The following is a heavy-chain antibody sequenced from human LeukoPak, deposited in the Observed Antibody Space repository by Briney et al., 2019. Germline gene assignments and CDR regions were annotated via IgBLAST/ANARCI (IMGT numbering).Heavy chain of an antibody. D-gene: IGHD6-19*01. Sequence: GGSLRLSCAASGFTFSSYALSWVRQAPGKGPEWVSGISSSGRSKYYANTVKGRFTISRDNSKNTLYLQMNSLRAEDTAVYYCAKEPYRPPQWPGGWGQGTLVTVSS. CDR1: GFTFSSYA. V-gene: IGHV3-23*01. J-gene: IGHJ1*01. CDR2: ISSSGRSK. CDR3: AKEPYRPPQWPGG.